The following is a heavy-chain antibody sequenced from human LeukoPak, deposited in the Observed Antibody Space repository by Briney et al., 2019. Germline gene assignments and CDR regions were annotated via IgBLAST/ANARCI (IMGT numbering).Heavy chain of an antibody. D-gene: IGHD3-10*01. CDR3: ARTSRHFYGSGTNLTPWPAGMDV. V-gene: IGHV4-38-2*02. Sequence: SESLSLTCTVSGYSISSGYYWGWIRQPPGKGLEWFGSIYHSGSTYYNPSLKSRVTISVDTSKSQFSLNLNSATAADTAVYYCARTSRHFYGSGTNLTPWPAGMDVWGQGTTVTVSS. J-gene: IGHJ6*02. CDR1: GYSISSGYY. CDR2: IYHSGST.